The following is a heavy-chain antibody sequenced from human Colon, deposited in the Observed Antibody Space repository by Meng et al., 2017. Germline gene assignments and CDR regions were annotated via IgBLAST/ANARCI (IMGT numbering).Heavy chain of an antibody. D-gene: IGHD2-15*01. CDR2: ISNRGST. CDR3: TRGSGGTV. Sequence: QVQLQESGPGLVRPSQTLSLTCTVSGGSIISGDYYWSWIRQSPGKGLEWIGYISNRGSTYYNPSLETRVTISLDSSKSQFSLKLSSVIAADTAVYYCTRGSGGTVWGQGTLVTVSS. J-gene: IGHJ4*02. V-gene: IGHV4-30-4*01. CDR1: GGSIISGDYY.